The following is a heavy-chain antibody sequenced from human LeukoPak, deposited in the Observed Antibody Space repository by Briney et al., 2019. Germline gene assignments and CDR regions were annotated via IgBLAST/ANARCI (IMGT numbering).Heavy chain of an antibody. CDR1: GFTFSSYA. Sequence: PGGSLRLSCAASGFTFSSYAMSWVRQPPGQGLEWVSAISGGGGSTYYADSVKGPFTISRDNSKNTLYLQMNSLRAEDTAVYSCAKTPAPRHSRSLHPFDYWGQGTLVTVSS. CDR3: AKTPAPRHSRSLHPFDY. CDR2: ISGGGGST. V-gene: IGHV3-23*01. D-gene: IGHD2-21*01. J-gene: IGHJ4*02.